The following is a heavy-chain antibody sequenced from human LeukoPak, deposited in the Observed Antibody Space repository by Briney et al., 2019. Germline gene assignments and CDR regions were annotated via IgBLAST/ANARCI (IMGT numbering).Heavy chain of an antibody. CDR3: AKDRDSKNGYRGYDYDF. D-gene: IGHD5-12*01. V-gene: IGHV3-23*01. Sequence: PGGSLRLSCAVSGFSFSLHAMAWVRQAPGKGLEWVSGISGSGGSTYYTDSVKGRFTISRDSSKSTLYLQMNSLRPEDTAVYYCAKDRDSKNGYRGYDYDFWGQGTLVTVSS. CDR1: GFSFSLHA. CDR2: ISGSGGST. J-gene: IGHJ4*02.